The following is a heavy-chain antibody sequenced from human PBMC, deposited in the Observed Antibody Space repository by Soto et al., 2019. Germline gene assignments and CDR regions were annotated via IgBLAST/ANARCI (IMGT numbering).Heavy chain of an antibody. V-gene: IGHV3-48*01. J-gene: IGHJ4*02. Sequence: GGSLRLSCAASGFTFSSYSMNWVRQAPGKGLEWVSYISSSSSTIYYADSVKGRFTISRDNAKNSLYLQMNSLRAEDTAVYYCARGEGGIFDYWGQGTLVTVSS. CDR3: ARGEGGIFDY. CDR2: ISSSSSTI. CDR1: GFTFSSYS.